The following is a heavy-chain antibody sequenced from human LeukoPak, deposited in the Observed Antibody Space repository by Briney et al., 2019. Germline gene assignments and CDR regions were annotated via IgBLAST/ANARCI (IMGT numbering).Heavy chain of an antibody. CDR3: ARDYDSSGYAPNVYYYYGMDV. V-gene: IGHV3-21*01. Sequence: GGSLRLSCEASGFTLSSYTINWVRQAPGKGPEWVSSIVTGRDKHYADTVRGRFTISGDSAKNSLYLQMDSLRAEDAAVYYCARDYDSSGYAPNVYYYYGMDVWGQGTTVTASS. D-gene: IGHD3-22*01. CDR2: IVTGRDK. J-gene: IGHJ6*02. CDR1: GFTLSSYT.